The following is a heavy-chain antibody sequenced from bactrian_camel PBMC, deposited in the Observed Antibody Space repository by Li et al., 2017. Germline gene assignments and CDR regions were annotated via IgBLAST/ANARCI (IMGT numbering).Heavy chain of an antibody. V-gene: IGHV3S53*01. CDR1: GYIYRIRG. Sequence: HVLLVESGGGSVQAGGSLRLSCEVSGYIYRIRGSSYCMAWFRQIPDRERERVAGIESDGSTSYADSVKGRFTISQDNAKNTLFLEMNSLKPEDTAMYYCAADNLGTVVSDPPVEVLDFGYSGHGTQVTVS. CDR2: IESDGST. J-gene: IGHJ4*01. D-gene: IGHD2*01.